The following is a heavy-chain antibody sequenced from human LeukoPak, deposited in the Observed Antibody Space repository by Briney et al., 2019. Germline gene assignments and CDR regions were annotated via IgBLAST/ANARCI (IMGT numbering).Heavy chain of an antibody. CDR2: IRYDGSNK. J-gene: IGHJ4*02. V-gene: IGHV3-30*02. CDR3: AKDPPMATAH. Sequence: GGSLRLFCAASGFTFSSYGMHWVRQAPGKGLEWVAFIRYDGSNKYYADSVKGRFTISRDNSKNTLYLQMNSLRAEDTAVYCCAKDPPMATAHWGQGTLVTVSS. CDR1: GFTFSSYG. D-gene: IGHD5-24*01.